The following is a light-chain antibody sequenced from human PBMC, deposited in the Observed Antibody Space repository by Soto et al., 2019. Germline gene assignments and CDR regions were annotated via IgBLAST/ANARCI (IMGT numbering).Light chain of an antibody. Sequence: DIQLTQSPSFLSASVGDRVTITCRASQGISSYLAWYQQKPGKAPKLLIYAASTLQSGVPSRFSGSGSGTEFTLTISSLQPEDFATYSCQQRNSYPLFTFGPGTKVDIK. CDR3: QQRNSYPLFT. CDR1: QGISSY. J-gene: IGKJ3*01. V-gene: IGKV1-9*01. CDR2: AAS.